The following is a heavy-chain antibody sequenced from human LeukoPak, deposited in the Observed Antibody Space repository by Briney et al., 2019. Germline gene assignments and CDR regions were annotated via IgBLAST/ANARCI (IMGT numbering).Heavy chain of an antibody. V-gene: IGHV3-53*01. CDR2: IYSGGGT. CDR3: ARGMVRSYYGLDV. J-gene: IGHJ6*02. CDR1: GFTVNSNY. D-gene: IGHD3-10*01. Sequence: GGSLRLSCAASGFTVNSNYIHWVRQAPGKGLAWVSVIYSGGGTLYADSVKGRFTISRDISKNTVFLQMNSVRTEDTALYHCARGMVRSYYGLDVWGQGTTVIVSS.